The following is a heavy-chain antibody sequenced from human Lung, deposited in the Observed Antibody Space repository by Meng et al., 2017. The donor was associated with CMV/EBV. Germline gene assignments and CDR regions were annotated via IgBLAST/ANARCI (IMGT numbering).Heavy chain of an antibody. CDR2: VYHSGYT. CDR3: ARVTEYGGNCFDS. J-gene: IGHJ4*02. V-gene: IGHV4-4*02. CDR1: GTSISTSNW. D-gene: IGHD4/OR15-4a*01. Sequence: SXTLSLXCAVSGTSISTSNWWSWVRQPPGKGLEWIGEVYHSGYTNYNPSFKSRVSMSVDRSKNQFSLRLSSVTAADTAVYYCARVTEYGGNCFDSWGQGTLVTVSS.